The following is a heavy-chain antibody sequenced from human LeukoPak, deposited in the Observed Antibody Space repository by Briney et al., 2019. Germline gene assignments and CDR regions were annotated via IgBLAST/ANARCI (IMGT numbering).Heavy chain of an antibody. D-gene: IGHD6-19*01. CDR1: GYTFTGYY. V-gene: IGHV1-2*02. Sequence: GASVKVSCKASGYTFTGYYMHWVRQAPGQGLDWMGWINPNSGGTNYAQKSQGRVTMTRDTSISTAYMELSRLRSDDTAVYYCARDTGASSGWYEVFDYWGQGTLVTVSS. CDR3: ARDTGASSGWYEVFDY. CDR2: INPNSGGT. J-gene: IGHJ4*02.